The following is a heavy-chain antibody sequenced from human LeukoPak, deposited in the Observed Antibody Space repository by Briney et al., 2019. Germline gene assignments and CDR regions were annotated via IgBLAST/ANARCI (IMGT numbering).Heavy chain of an antibody. CDR3: ARGYRGYDWGAAFDI. CDR2: INWNGGST. CDR1: GFTFDDYG. V-gene: IGHV3-20*04. D-gene: IGHD5-12*01. Sequence: GGSLRLSCAASGFTFDDYGMNWVRQAPGKGLEWVSGINWNGGSTGYADSVKGRFTISRGNAKNSLYLQMNSLRAEDTALYYCARGYRGYDWGAAFDIWGQGTMVTVSS. J-gene: IGHJ3*02.